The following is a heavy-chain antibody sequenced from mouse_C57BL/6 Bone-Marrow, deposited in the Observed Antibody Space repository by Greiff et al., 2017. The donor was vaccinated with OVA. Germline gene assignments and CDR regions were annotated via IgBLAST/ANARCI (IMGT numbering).Heavy chain of an antibody. J-gene: IGHJ2*01. CDR3: TRITAVASDY. CDR1: GFTFSDAW. D-gene: IGHD1-1*01. V-gene: IGHV6-6*01. CDR2: IRNKANNHAT. Sequence: EVMLVQSGGGLVQPGGSMKLSCAASGFTFSDAWMDWVRQSPEKGLEWVGEIRNKANNHATYYAESVKGRFTISRDDSTSSVYLQMNSLRAEDAGIYYCTRITAVASDYWGQGTTLTVSS.